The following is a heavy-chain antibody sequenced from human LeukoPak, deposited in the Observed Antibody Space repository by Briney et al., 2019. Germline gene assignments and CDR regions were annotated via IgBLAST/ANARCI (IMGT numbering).Heavy chain of an antibody. CDR1: GGSISSGDYF. D-gene: IGHD1-26*01. Sequence: SQTLSLTCTVSGGSISSGDYFCSWISQPPGKGLEWIGYIYYSGSTYYNPSLKSRVTISVDTSKNQFSLKLSSVTAADTAVYYCARGGAEPYYYGMDVWGQGTTVTVSS. J-gene: IGHJ6*02. CDR3: ARGGAEPYYYGMDV. V-gene: IGHV4-30-4*01. CDR2: IYYSGST.